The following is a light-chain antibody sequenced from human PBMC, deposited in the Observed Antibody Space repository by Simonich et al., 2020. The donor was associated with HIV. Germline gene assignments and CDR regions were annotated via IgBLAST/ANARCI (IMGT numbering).Light chain of an antibody. CDR3: QQYYSTPRT. Sequence: DIVLNPSPDSLAVSLGGRAPIQFKSSQSVLYSSNNKNYLAWYQQKPGQPPKLLIYWASTRESGVPDRFSGSGSGTDFTLTISSLQVEDVAVYYCQQYYSTPRTFGQGTKVEIK. V-gene: IGKV4-1*01. CDR2: WAS. J-gene: IGKJ1*01. CDR1: QSVLYSSNNKNY.